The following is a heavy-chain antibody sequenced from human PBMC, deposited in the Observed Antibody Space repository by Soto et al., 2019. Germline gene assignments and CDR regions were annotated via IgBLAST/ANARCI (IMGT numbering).Heavy chain of an antibody. CDR2: IYHSGST. V-gene: IGHV4-4*02. Sequence: QVQLQESGPGLVKPSGTLSLTCAVSGGSISSSNWWSWVRQPPGKGLEWIGEIYHSGSTNYNPSLKSRVTISVDKSKNQFSLKLSSVTAADTAVYYCARAARGYYYDSSGYYPIWGQGTLVTVSS. CDR1: GGSISSSNW. D-gene: IGHD3-22*01. J-gene: IGHJ4*02. CDR3: ARAARGYYYDSSGYYPI.